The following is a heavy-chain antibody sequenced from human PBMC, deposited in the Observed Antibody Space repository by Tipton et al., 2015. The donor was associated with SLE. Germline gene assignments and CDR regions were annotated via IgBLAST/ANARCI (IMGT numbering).Heavy chain of an antibody. J-gene: IGHJ4*02. Sequence: SLRLSCAASGFTFSSYEMNWVRQAPGKGLEWVSYISSSGSTIYYADSVKGRFTISRDNAKNSLYLQMNSLRAEDTAVYYCARARRGPKVVPLDYRGQGTLVTVSS. CDR1: GFTFSSYE. CDR3: ARARRGPKVVPLDY. D-gene: IGHD2-15*01. V-gene: IGHV3-48*03. CDR2: ISSSGSTI.